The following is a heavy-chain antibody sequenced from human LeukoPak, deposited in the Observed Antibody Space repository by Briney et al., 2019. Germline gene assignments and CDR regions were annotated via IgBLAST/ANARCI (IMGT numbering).Heavy chain of an antibody. V-gene: IGHV4-38-2*02. J-gene: IGHJ4*02. Sequence: SETLSLTCTVSGYSINSGYFWGWIRQPPGKGLEWIGSIYHTGNTYYNPSLKSRVTISVDTSKIQFSLKLSSVTAADTAVYYFASTGDFDYWGQGTLVTVSS. D-gene: IGHD4-17*01. CDR3: ASTGDFDY. CDR1: GYSINSGYF. CDR2: IYHTGNT.